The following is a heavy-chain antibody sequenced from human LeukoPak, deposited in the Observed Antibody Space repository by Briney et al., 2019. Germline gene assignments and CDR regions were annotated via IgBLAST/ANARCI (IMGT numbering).Heavy chain of an antibody. Sequence: ESGPTLVNPTQTLTMTCTFSGFSLSTSGVGVGWIRQPPGKALEWLALIYWNDDKRYSPSLKSRLTITKDTSKNQVVLTMTNMDPVDTATYYCARSPIAGATFCFDYWGQGTLVTVSS. D-gene: IGHD1-26*01. V-gene: IGHV2-5*01. CDR1: GFSLSTSGVG. CDR2: IYWNDDK. J-gene: IGHJ4*02. CDR3: ARSPIAGATFCFDY.